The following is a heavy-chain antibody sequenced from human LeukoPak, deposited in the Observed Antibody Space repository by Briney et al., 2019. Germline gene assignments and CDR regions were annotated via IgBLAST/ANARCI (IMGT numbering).Heavy chain of an antibody. D-gene: IGHD3-10*01. CDR2: IYWNSGSI. V-gene: IGHV3-9*01. CDR3: ARRQIGVRGVIRYYYMDV. CDR1: GFTFDDYA. J-gene: IGHJ6*03. Sequence: GGSLRLSCAASGFTFDDYAMRWVRQAPGKGLECVSGIYWNSGSIGYADSVKGRFTISRDNAKNSLYLQMNSLRAEDTAVYYCARRQIGVRGVIRYYYMDVWGKGTTVTVSS.